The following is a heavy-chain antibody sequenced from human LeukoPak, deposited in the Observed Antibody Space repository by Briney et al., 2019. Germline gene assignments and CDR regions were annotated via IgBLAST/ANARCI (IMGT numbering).Heavy chain of an antibody. J-gene: IGHJ4*02. CDR1: GGSISSGGYS. CDR3: ARDRYGDHTYFDY. CDR2: IYHSGST. D-gene: IGHD4-17*01. V-gene: IGHV4-30-2*01. Sequence: SETLSLTCAVSGGSISSGGYSWSWIRQPPGKGLEWIGYIYHSGSTYYNPSLKSRVTISVNRSKNQFSLKLSSVTAADTAVYYCARDRYGDHTYFDYWGQGTLVTVSS.